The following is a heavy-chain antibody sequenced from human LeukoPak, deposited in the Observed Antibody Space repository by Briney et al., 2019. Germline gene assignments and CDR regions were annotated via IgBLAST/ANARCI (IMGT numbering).Heavy chain of an antibody. V-gene: IGHV3-11*01. J-gene: IGHJ4*02. Sequence: PGGSLRLSCAAPGFTFSDYYMSWIRQAPGKGLEWVSYISSSGSTIYYADSVKGRFTISRDNAKNSLHLQMNSLRAEDTAVYYCARADSSGWTPIDYWGQGTLVTVSS. CDR3: ARADSSGWTPIDY. CDR1: GFTFSDYY. D-gene: IGHD6-19*01. CDR2: ISSSGSTI.